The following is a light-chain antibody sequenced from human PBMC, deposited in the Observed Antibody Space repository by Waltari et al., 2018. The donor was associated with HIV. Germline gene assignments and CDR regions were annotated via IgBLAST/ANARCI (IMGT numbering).Light chain of an antibody. J-gene: IGKJ4*01. CDR2: AAS. Sequence: DIQMTQSPSSVSASVGDRVPITCWASQGISSWLALYQQKPGKAPKLLIYAASSLQSGVPSRFSGSGSGTDFTLTISSLQPEDFATYYCQQANSFLPLTFGGGTKVEIK. CDR3: QQANSFLPLT. CDR1: QGISSW. V-gene: IGKV1-12*01.